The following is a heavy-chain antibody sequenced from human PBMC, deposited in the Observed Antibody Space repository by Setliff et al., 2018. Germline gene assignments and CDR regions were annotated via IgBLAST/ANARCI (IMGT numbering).Heavy chain of an antibody. CDR2: IYYSGST. V-gene: IGHV4-30-4*08. J-gene: IGHJ4*02. D-gene: IGHD4-17*01. CDR1: GGSISSGDYY. Sequence: SETLSLTCTVSGGSISSGDYYWSWIRQPPGKGLEWIGYIYYSGSTYYNPSLKSRVTISVDTSKNQFSLKLGSVTAADTAVYYCASSTYGSYFDYWGQGTLVTVSS. CDR3: ASSTYGSYFDY.